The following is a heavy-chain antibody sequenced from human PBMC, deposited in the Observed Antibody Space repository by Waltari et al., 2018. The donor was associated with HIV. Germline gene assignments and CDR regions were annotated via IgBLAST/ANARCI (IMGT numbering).Heavy chain of an antibody. CDR3: ARHCLQKGWLPQLKYYYGMDV. D-gene: IGHD1-1*01. J-gene: IGHJ6*02. CDR2: LFHSGST. CDR1: GGSIRTSLYD. Sequence: QQQLQESGPGLVQPSENLSLPCTVSGGSIRTSLYDLAWLRQSPGKWLEWIGGLFHSGSTYYSPSLRMRATISGEMSANRFSLKLTYVTATDTAVYFCARHCLQKGWLPQLKYYYGMDVWGQGTTVIVSS. V-gene: IGHV4-39*01.